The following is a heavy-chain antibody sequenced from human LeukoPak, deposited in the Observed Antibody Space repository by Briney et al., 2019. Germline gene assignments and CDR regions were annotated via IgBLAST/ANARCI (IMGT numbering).Heavy chain of an antibody. V-gene: IGHV4-34*01. CDR3: VRGRQEISMILVVMTGVSYYLDV. CDR2: INPSGST. J-gene: IGHJ6*03. D-gene: IGHD3-22*01. Sequence: PSETLSLTCAVYGGSFSGYYWTWIRQSPGKGLEWIGEINPSGSTYYNPSLKSRLTISRDTSKNQFSLRLSSVTAADTAVYYCVRGRQEISMILVVMTGVSYYLDVWGKGTTVTVS. CDR1: GGSFSGYY.